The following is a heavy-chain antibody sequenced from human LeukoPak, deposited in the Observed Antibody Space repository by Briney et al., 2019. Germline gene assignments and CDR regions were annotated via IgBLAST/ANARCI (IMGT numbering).Heavy chain of an antibody. D-gene: IGHD1-26*01. J-gene: IGHJ4*02. Sequence: PSETLSLTCTVSGGSISSSSYYWGWIRQPPGKGLEWIGNFYYSGSTYHNPSLKSRVTISVDTSENQFSLKVRPVTATDTAVYYCARLVGATDYFDYWGQGTLVTVSS. CDR2: FYYSGST. V-gene: IGHV4-39*01. CDR3: ARLVGATDYFDY. CDR1: GGSISSSSYY.